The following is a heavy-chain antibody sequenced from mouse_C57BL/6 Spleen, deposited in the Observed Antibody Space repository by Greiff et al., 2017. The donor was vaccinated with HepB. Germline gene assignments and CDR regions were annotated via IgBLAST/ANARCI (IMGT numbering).Heavy chain of an antibody. D-gene: IGHD2-1*01. CDR3: ARSHYGNPLFYAMDY. J-gene: IGHJ4*01. CDR1: GYTFTSYW. CDR2: IHPGSGST. V-gene: IGHV1-55*01. Sequence: VQLQQPGAELVKPGASVKMSCKASGYTFTSYWITWVKQRPGQGLEWIGDIHPGSGSTNYNEKFKSKATLTVDTSSSTASMQLSSLTSEDSAVYYCARSHYGNPLFYAMDYWGQGTSVTVSS.